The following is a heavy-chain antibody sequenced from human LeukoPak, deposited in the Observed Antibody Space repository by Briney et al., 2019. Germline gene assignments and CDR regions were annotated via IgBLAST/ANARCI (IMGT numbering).Heavy chain of an antibody. CDR1: GFTFSIYG. D-gene: IGHD6-19*01. CDR2: ISGSGGST. CDR3: AKVIAVAGLPPFDY. Sequence: GGTLRLSCAASGFTFSIYGMSWVRQAPGKGLEWVSAISGSGGSTYYADSVKGRFTISRDNSKNTLYLQMNSLRAEDTAVYYCAKVIAVAGLPPFDYWGQGTLVTVSS. J-gene: IGHJ4*02. V-gene: IGHV3-23*01.